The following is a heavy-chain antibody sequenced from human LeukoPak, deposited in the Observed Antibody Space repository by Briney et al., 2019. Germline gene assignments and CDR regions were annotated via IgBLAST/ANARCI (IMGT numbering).Heavy chain of an antibody. V-gene: IGHV1-69*04. CDR2: IIPIFGIA. Sequence: SVKLSCKASGGTFSSYAISWVRQAPGQGLEWMGRIIPIFGIANYAQKFQGRVTITADKSTSTAYMELSSLRSEDTAVYYCARDLSRGIVVVPAAMSPWFDPWGQGTLVTVSS. J-gene: IGHJ5*02. CDR3: ARDLSRGIVVVPAAMSPWFDP. CDR1: GGTFSSYA. D-gene: IGHD2-2*01.